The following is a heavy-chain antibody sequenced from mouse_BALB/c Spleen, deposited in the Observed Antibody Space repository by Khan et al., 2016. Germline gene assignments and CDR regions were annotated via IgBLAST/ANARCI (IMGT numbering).Heavy chain of an antibody. J-gene: IGHJ2*01. V-gene: IGHV5-17*02. CDR3: GRGDY. Sequence: EVELVESGGGLVQPGGSRKLSCAASGFTFSSFGMHWVRQAPEKGLEWVAFISSGSSAIYYADTVKGRFTISRYNPKNTLFLQMTSLRSEDTAMYYCGRGDYWGQGTTLTVSS. CDR1: GFTFSSFG. CDR2: ISSGSSAI.